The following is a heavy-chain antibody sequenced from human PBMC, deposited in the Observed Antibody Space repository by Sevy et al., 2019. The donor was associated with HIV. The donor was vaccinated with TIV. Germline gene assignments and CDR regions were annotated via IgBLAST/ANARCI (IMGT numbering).Heavy chain of an antibody. CDR2: ISASNDNT. CDR3: ARITMIVDFDY. J-gene: IGHJ4*02. D-gene: IGHD3-22*01. Sequence: ASVKVSCKTSGYTFSNYDVIWVRQAPGQGLEWMGWISASNDNTKYAQRLQGRVTMTTDTSSSTAYMELTSLRSDDTAVYYCARITMIVDFDYWGQGTLVTVSS. CDR1: GYTFSNYD. V-gene: IGHV1-18*04.